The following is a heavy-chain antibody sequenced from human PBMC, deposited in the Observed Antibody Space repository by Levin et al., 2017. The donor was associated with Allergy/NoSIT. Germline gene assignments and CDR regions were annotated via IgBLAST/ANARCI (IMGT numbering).Heavy chain of an antibody. J-gene: IGHJ2*01. CDR3: ASIAFGVVVNSWYFDL. Sequence: TGGSLRLSCVASGFTFSYHWMSWVRQAPGKGLEWVANIKEDGSEKYYVDSVKGRFTISRDNAKNSLYLQMNSLRAEDSAVYYCASIAFGVVVNSWYFDLWGRDTLVTVSS. D-gene: IGHD3-16*01. CDR2: IKEDGSEK. V-gene: IGHV3-7*01. CDR1: GFTFSYHW.